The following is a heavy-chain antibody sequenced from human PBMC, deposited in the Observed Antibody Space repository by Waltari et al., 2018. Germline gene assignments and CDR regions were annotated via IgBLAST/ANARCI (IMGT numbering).Heavy chain of an antibody. J-gene: IGHJ4*02. Sequence: EVQLVESGGGLVQPGGSLRLSCAASGFAFSSYWLPWVRQHSETGLVWVSRINTDGRSPTYADSVKGRFTISRDNAKNTLFLQMNSLRAEDTGVYYCVRDRTNAYCGSDCSPYWGQGTLVTVSS. CDR3: VRDRTNAYCGSDCSPY. CDR2: INTDGRSP. CDR1: GFAFSSYW. V-gene: IGHV3-74*01. D-gene: IGHD2-21*02.